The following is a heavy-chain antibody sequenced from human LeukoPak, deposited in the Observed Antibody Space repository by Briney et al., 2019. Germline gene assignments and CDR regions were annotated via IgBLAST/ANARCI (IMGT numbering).Heavy chain of an antibody. CDR1: GFTFSSYG. CDR3: AKTAWGYSYGYDAFDI. CDR2: ISYDGSNK. D-gene: IGHD5-18*01. V-gene: IGHV3-30*18. Sequence: GGSLRLSCAASGFTFSSYGMHWVRQAPGKGLVWVAVISYDGSNKYYADSVKGRFTISRDNSKNTLYLQMNSLRAEDTAVYYCAKTAWGYSYGYDAFDIWGQGTMVTVSS. J-gene: IGHJ3*02.